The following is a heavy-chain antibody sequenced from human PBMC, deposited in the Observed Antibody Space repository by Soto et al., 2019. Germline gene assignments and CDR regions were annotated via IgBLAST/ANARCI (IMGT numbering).Heavy chain of an antibody. CDR1: GGTFSSYA. V-gene: IGHV1-69*13. D-gene: IGHD6-19*01. Sequence: SVKVSCKASGGTFSSYAISWVRQAPGQGLEWMGGIIPIFGTANYAQKFQGRVTITADESTSTAYMELSSLRSEDTAVYYCASVTPPGIAVAGTLDYWGQGTLVTVSS. J-gene: IGHJ4*02. CDR2: IIPIFGTA. CDR3: ASVTPPGIAVAGTLDY.